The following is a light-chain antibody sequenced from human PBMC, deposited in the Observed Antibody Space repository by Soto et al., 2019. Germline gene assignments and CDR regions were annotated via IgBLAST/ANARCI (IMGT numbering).Light chain of an antibody. V-gene: IGKV1-17*01. Sequence: DIQMTQSPSSLSASVGDRVTLTCRASQVIGNNLGWYQQKPGKAPKRLIYAAYTLEGGVPSRFSGSGSATEFTLTISSLQPEDFATYYCLQHHTYPFTVGQGTKLEI. CDR3: LQHHTYPFT. J-gene: IGKJ2*01. CDR1: QVIGNN. CDR2: AAY.